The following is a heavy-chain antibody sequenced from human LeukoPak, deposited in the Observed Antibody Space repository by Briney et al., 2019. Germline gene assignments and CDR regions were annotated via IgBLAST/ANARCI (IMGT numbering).Heavy chain of an antibody. Sequence: GGSLRLSCAASGFTFSSYAMSWVRQAPGKGLECVSLISGSGGSTSYADSVKGRFTISRDNSKNTLYLQMNSLRAEDTAIYYCAKMGDSSGYWGGYYFDYWGQGTLVTVSS. V-gene: IGHV3-23*01. CDR2: ISGSGGST. CDR1: GFTFSSYA. CDR3: AKMGDSSGYWGGYYFDY. J-gene: IGHJ4*02. D-gene: IGHD3-22*01.